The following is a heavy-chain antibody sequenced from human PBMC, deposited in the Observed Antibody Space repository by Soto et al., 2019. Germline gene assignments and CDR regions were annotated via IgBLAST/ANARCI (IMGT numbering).Heavy chain of an antibody. CDR1: GGAFSSYA. CDR2: IIPIFGTA. D-gene: IGHD3-3*02. J-gene: IGHJ4*02. CDR3: ARALGSFAVDY. V-gene: IGHV1-69*13. Sequence: SVEVSCKASGGAFSSYAINCVRQAPGQGLEWMGGIIPIFGTANYAQKFQGRVTITADESTSTAYMELSSLRSEDTAVYYCARALGSFAVDYWGQGTLVTVSS.